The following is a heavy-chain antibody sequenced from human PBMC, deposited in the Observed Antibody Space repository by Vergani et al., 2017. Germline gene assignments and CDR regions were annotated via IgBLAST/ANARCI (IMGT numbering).Heavy chain of an antibody. J-gene: IGHJ2*01. CDR1: GYTFTGHY. Sequence: QVQLVQSGAEVKKPGASVKVSCKASGYTFTGHYMHWVRQAPGQGLEWMGWINPNSGGTNYAQKFQGRVTISVDTSKNQFSLKLSSVTAADTAVYYCAREGRGGYCSGGSCYSGWYFDLWGRGTLVTVSS. V-gene: IGHV1-2*02. D-gene: IGHD2-15*01. CDR3: AREGRGGYCSGGSCYSGWYFDL. CDR2: INPNSGGT.